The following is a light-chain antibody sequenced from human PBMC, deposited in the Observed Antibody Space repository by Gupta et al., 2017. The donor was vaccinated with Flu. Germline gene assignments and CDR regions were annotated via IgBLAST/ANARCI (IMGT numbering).Light chain of an antibody. CDR3: QSYDSSLSAWV. CDR2: GNT. J-gene: IGLJ3*02. V-gene: IGLV1-40*01. Sequence: SVLTQPPSVSGAPGQRVTLSCPGSSSNIGAGHDVHWYHQLPQTAPKRLIYGNTNRPSGVPDRFSGSRSGTSASLAITGLQADDEADYYCQSYDSSLSAWVFGGGTKLTVL. CDR1: SSNIGAGHD.